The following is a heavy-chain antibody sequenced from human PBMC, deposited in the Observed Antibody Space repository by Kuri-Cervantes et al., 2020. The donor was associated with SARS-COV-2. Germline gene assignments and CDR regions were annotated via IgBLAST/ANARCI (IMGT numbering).Heavy chain of an antibody. J-gene: IGHJ4*02. CDR1: GYTFTSYD. CDR2: MNPNGGNT. Sequence: ASVKVSCKASGYTFTSYDINWVRQATGQGLEWMGWMNPNGGNTGYAQRFQGRVTMTRNTSISTAYMELSSLRSEDTAVYYCATSFIYDSSGYGDDYWGQGTLVTVSS. CDR3: ATSFIYDSSGYGDDY. D-gene: IGHD3-22*01. V-gene: IGHV1-8*02.